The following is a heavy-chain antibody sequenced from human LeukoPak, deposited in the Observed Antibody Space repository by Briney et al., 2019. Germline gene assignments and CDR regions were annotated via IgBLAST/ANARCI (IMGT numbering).Heavy chain of an antibody. CDR3: ARTANFAAGYYVDY. Sequence: GGSLRLSCAASGFTFSSYTMNWVRQAPGKGLEWVSSISGSSRHKYYADSVKGRFTISRDNAKNSLYLQMNSLRAEDTAVYYCARTANFAAGYYVDYWGQGTLVTVSS. CDR2: ISGSSRHK. D-gene: IGHD6-13*01. V-gene: IGHV3-21*01. J-gene: IGHJ4*02. CDR1: GFTFSSYT.